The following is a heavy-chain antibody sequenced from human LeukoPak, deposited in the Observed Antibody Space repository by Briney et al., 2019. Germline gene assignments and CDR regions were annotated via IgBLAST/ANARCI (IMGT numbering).Heavy chain of an antibody. CDR1: GFTFSSHG. J-gene: IGHJ4*02. V-gene: IGHV3-30*18. D-gene: IGHD6-13*01. CDR2: IANDGRDK. Sequence: PGRSLRLSCAASGFTFSSHGMHWVRQAPGKGLEWVAVIANDGRDKKYADSVKGRFTISRDNSKSTLYLEMNSLRAEDTAVYYCAKDGRVAAAAYYFDYWGQGTLATVS. CDR3: AKDGRVAAAAYYFDY.